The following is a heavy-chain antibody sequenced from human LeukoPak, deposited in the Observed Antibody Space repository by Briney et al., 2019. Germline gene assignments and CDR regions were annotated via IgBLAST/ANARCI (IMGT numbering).Heavy chain of an antibody. CDR1: GRSITSYY. CDR3: ARHLRGSYYFDY. CDR2: IYSSGST. D-gene: IGHD1-26*01. Sequence: SETLSLTCTVSGRSITSYYWSWIRQPPGKGLEWIGYIYSSGSTNYNPSLKSRVTMSVDTSKNQFSLKVNSVTAADTAVYYCARHLRGSYYFDYWGQGTLVTVSS. J-gene: IGHJ4*02. V-gene: IGHV4-59*08.